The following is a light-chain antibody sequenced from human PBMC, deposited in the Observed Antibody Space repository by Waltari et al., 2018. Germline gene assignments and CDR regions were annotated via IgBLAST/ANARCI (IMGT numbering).Light chain of an antibody. V-gene: IGLV2-8*01. CDR1: SSDGGFYNY. Sequence: QSALTQPPSASGSPGQSVTISCTGTSSDGGFYNYVSWYQQHPGKAPKPMIYEVNTRPSGVPDRFSGSKSGNTASLTVSGLQAEDEGDYYCSSYAGSNNLVFGGGTKLTVL. CDR2: EVN. J-gene: IGLJ2*01. CDR3: SSYAGSNNLV.